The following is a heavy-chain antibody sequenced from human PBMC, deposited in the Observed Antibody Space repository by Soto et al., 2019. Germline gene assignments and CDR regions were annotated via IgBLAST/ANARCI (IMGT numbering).Heavy chain of an antibody. J-gene: IGHJ4*02. V-gene: IGHV3-23*01. D-gene: IGHD2-2*01. CDR3: AKVRVGCSSTSCYGFDY. CDR1: GFTFSSYA. CDR2: ISGSGGST. Sequence: EVQLLESGGGLVQPGGSLRLSCAASGFTFSSYAMSWVRQAPGKGLEWVSAISGSGGSTYYADSVKGRFTSSRDNSKNTLYLQRNSLRAEDTAVYYCAKVRVGCSSTSCYGFDYWGQGTLVTVSS.